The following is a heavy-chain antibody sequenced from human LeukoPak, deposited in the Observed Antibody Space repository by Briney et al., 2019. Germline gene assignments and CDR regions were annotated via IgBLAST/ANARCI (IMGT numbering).Heavy chain of an antibody. CDR3: ARVSGQFYFYYYMDV. Sequence: SETLSLTCTVSGYSIRNGYNWGWIRLSPGKGLEWLGSIYQSGSTYDNPSLKSRVTLSIDTSKNQFSLKLTSVTAADTAVYYCARVSGQFYFYYYMDVWGKGTTVTISS. D-gene: IGHD6-19*01. V-gene: IGHV4-38-2*02. CDR1: GYSIRNGYN. J-gene: IGHJ6*03. CDR2: IYQSGST.